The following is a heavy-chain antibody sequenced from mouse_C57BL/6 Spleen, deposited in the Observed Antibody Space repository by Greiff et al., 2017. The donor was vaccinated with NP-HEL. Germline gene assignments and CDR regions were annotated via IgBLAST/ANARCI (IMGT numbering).Heavy chain of an antibody. V-gene: IGHV1-52*01. CDR3: ARGGSGGDGFDV. J-gene: IGHJ1*03. CDR1: GYTFTSYW. D-gene: IGHD3-3*01. Sequence: VQLQQPGAELVRPGSSVKLSCKASGYTFTSYWMHWVKQRPIQGLEWIGNIDPSDSETHYNQKFKDKATLTVDKSSSTAYMQLSSLTSEDSAVYYCARGGSGGDGFDVWGTGTTVTVSS. CDR2: IDPSDSET.